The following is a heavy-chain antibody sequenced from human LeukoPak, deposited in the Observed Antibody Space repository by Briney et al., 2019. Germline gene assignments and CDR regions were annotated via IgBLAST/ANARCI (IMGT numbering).Heavy chain of an antibody. J-gene: IGHJ5*02. Sequence: PSETLSLTCAVSGGSISSSNWWSWVRQPPGKGLEWIGEIYHSGSTNYNPSLKSRVTISVDKSKNQFSLKLSSVTAAVTAVYYCARGVYYYGSGNQNWFDPWGQGTLVTVSS. D-gene: IGHD3-10*01. V-gene: IGHV4-4*02. CDR1: GGSISSSNW. CDR3: ARGVYYYGSGNQNWFDP. CDR2: IYHSGST.